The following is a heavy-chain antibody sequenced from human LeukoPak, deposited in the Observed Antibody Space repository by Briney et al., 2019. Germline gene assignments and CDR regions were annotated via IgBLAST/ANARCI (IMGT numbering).Heavy chain of an antibody. CDR2: IYTSGST. CDR1: GGSISSYY. CDR3: ARRIRPYYYYYMDV. V-gene: IGHV4-4*09. Sequence: SETLSLTCTVSGGSISSYYWSWIRQPPRKGLEWIGYIYTSGSTNYNPSLKSRVTISVDTSKHQISLKLSSVTAADTAVYYCARRIRPYYYYYMDVWGKGTTVTVSS. J-gene: IGHJ6*03. D-gene: IGHD2-15*01.